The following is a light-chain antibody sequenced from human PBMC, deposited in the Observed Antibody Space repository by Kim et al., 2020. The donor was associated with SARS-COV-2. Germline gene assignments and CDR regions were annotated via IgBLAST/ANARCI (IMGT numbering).Light chain of an antibody. J-gene: IGLJ2*01. CDR1: SIRSYY. CDR3: NSRDSNDNVV. CDR2: GKN. Sequence: AWGPTVRITCQGDSIRSYYATWYQKKPGHAPILIIYGKNSRPSGIPDRFSGSSAGNTASLTITGTEAGDEADYYCNSRDSNDNVVFGGGTQLTVL. V-gene: IGLV3-19*01.